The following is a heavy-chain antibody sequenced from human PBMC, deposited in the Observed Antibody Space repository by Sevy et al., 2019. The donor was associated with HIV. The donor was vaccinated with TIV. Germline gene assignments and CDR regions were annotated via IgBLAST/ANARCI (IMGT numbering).Heavy chain of an antibody. Sequence: GGSLRLSCSASGFIFEKFPMHWVRQAPGKGLEYVSAISVGGYDTYYRDSVRGRFTISRDDSKNTVHLQMSSLRPEDAALYYCVVDYDNTAYYHYCYHGGQGTLVTVSS. J-gene: IGHJ4*02. CDR2: ISVGGYDT. D-gene: IGHD3-9*01. CDR1: GFIFEKFP. V-gene: IGHV3-64D*06. CDR3: VVDYDNTAYYHYCYH.